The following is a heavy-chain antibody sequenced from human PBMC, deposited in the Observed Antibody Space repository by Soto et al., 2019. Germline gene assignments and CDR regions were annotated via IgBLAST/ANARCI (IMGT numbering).Heavy chain of an antibody. CDR2: INTDGSNT. J-gene: IGHJ5*02. CDR1: GLTFNRYW. D-gene: IGHD2-15*01. V-gene: IGHV3-74*01. Sequence: GGSLRVSCAASGLTFNRYWMHWVRHAPGKGLVCVSHINTDGSNTNYADSVKGRFTISRDNAKSTLFLQMNSLRDEDTAVYYCAREFCSGGNCYTYYFDPWGQGIPVTVSS. CDR3: AREFCSGGNCYTYYFDP.